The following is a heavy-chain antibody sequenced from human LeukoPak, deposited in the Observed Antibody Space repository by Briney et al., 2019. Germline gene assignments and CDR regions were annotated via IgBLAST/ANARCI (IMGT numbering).Heavy chain of an antibody. Sequence: SETLSRTCAVYGGSFSGYYWSWIRQPPGKGLEWIGEINHSGSTNYNPSLKSRVTISVDTSKNQFSLKLSSVTAADTAVYYCARLASHIVVVPAASSSWYYYYMDVWGKGTTVTVSS. CDR1: GGSFSGYY. D-gene: IGHD2-2*01. V-gene: IGHV4-34*01. CDR3: ARLASHIVVVPAASSSWYYYYMDV. CDR2: INHSGST. J-gene: IGHJ6*03.